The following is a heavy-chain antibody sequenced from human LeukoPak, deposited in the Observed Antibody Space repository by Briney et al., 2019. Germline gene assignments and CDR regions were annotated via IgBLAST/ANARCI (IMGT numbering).Heavy chain of an antibody. Sequence: PGGCLRLSCAASGFTFSTYFMSCVRQAPGAGRECVSSISGRGGNTYYADSVKGGFTISRDNYKQTVYLEMNNLRSEDAAVYYCAKPYYYDSTVYFFDYWGQGNLVTVSS. CDR2: ISGRGGNT. D-gene: IGHD3-22*01. J-gene: IGHJ4*02. V-gene: IGHV3-23*01. CDR3: AKPYYYDSTVYFFDY. CDR1: GFTFSTYF.